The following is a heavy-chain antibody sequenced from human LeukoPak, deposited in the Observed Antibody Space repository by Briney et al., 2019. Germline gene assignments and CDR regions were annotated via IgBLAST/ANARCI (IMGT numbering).Heavy chain of an antibody. J-gene: IGHJ4*02. CDR1: GGSISSYY. Sequence: SETLSLTCTVSGGSISSYYWSWIRQPPGKGLEWIGYIYYSGSTNYNPSLKSRVTISVDTSKNQFSLKLSPVTAADTSVYYCARVRGIQLWAFDYWGQGTLVTVSS. CDR3: ARVRGIQLWAFDY. CDR2: IYYSGST. D-gene: IGHD5-18*01. V-gene: IGHV4-59*01.